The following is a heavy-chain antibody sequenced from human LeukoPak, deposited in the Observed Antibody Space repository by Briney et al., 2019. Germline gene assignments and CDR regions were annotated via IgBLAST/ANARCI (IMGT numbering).Heavy chain of an antibody. CDR3: ARGGSVFAYFFDY. J-gene: IGHJ4*02. CDR2: ISGSGGTT. D-gene: IGHD3-10*01. CDR1: GFTFSSYS. V-gene: IGHV3-23*01. Sequence: GGSLRLSCAASGFTFSSYSMNWVRQAPGKGLEWVSAISGSGGTTYYTDSVKGGFTISRDSSTNTLYLQLSSLRAEDTAIYYCARGGSVFAYFFDYWGQGTLVTVSS.